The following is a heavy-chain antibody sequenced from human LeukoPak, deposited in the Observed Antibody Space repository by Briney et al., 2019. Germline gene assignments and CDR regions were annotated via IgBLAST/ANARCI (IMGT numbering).Heavy chain of an antibody. V-gene: IGHV4-61*02. D-gene: IGHD6-6*01. J-gene: IGHJ6*03. CDR2: IYTSGST. Sequence: PSETLSLTCTVSGGSISSGSYYWSWIRQPAGKGLEWIGRIYTSGSTNYNPSLKSRVTISVDTSKNQFSLKLSSVTAADTAVYYCARVPFEYSSSSEPGYTDVWGKGTTVTVSS. CDR1: GGSISSGSYY. CDR3: ARVPFEYSSSSEPGYTDV.